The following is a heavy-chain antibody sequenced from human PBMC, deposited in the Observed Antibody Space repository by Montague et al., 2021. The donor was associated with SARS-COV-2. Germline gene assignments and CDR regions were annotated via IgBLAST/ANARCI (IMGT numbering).Heavy chain of an antibody. D-gene: IGHD3-3*01. CDR3: ANMGVGRITIFGVVSRGGLDY. Sequence: SETLSLTCTVSGGSISSSSYYWGWIRQPPGKGLEWIGNIYYSGNTYYNPSLKSRATISVDTSKNQFSLKLSSVTAADTAVYYCANMGVGRITIFGVVSRGGLDYWGQGTLVTVSS. CDR1: GGSISSSSYY. CDR2: IYYSGNT. J-gene: IGHJ4*02. V-gene: IGHV4-39*01.